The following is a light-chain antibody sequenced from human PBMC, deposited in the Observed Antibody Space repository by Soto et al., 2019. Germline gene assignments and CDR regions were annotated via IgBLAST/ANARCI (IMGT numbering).Light chain of an antibody. V-gene: IGKV1-5*01. CDR2: DAS. CDR1: KSISSW. J-gene: IGKJ1*01. Sequence: DIQMTQSPSPLSASVGDRVTITCRAIKSISSWLAWYQQKPGKAPKLLIYDASRLESGVPSRFSGSGSRTEFTLTISSLQPDDFATYYCQQYNSRCEFGQGTKVEIK. CDR3: QQYNSRCE.